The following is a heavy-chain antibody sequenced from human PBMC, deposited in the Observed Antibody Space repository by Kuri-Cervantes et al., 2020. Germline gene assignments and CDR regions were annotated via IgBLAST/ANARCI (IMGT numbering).Heavy chain of an antibody. V-gene: IGHV4-59*12. Sequence: SETLSLTCTVSGGSISSYYWSWIRQPPGKGLEWIGYIYYSGSTNYNPSLKSRVTISVDTSKNQLPLKLSSVTAADTAVYYCARSSPAIAVAGTVAFDIWGQGTMVTVSS. CDR2: IYYSGST. CDR1: GGSISSYY. CDR3: ARSSPAIAVAGTVAFDI. J-gene: IGHJ3*02. D-gene: IGHD6-19*01.